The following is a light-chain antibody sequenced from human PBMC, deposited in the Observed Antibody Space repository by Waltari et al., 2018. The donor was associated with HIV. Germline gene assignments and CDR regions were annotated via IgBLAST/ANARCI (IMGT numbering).Light chain of an antibody. CDR2: GDN. CDR1: SSNIGSKS. J-gene: IGLJ3*02. Sequence: QSVLTQPPSASGTPGKRVTISCSGSSSNIGSKSVNWFQQVPGTAPKLLMYGDNQRPSGVPDRFSGSKSGTSASLAISGLQSEDEADYYCAAWDDSLDAWVFGGGTRLTVL. V-gene: IGLV1-44*01. CDR3: AAWDDSLDAWV.